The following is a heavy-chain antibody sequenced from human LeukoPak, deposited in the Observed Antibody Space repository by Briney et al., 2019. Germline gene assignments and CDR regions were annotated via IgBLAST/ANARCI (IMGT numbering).Heavy chain of an antibody. CDR3: ARVFHSSVPQDAFDI. Sequence: PGGSLRLSCAASGFTFSSYSMNWVRQAPGKGLEWVSSISSSSSYIYYADSVKGRFTISRDNAKNSLYLQMNSLRAEDTAVYYCARVFHSSVPQDAFDIWGQGTMVTVSS. D-gene: IGHD3-22*01. CDR2: ISSSSSYI. CDR1: GFTFSSYS. J-gene: IGHJ3*02. V-gene: IGHV3-21*01.